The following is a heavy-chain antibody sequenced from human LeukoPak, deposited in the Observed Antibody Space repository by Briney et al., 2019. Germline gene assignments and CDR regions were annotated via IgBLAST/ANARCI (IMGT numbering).Heavy chain of an antibody. CDR1: GFTFSDYY. V-gene: IGHV3-11*01. CDR2: IIISGSTI. D-gene: IGHD6-13*01. Sequence: AGGSLRLSWAASGFTFSDYYMSWIRQAPGRGLGWVSYIIISGSTIYYAASVKGRFTISRDNAKNSLYLQMNSLRAEDTAVYYCARSSSSWYYWGQGTLVTVSS. CDR3: ARSSSSWYY. J-gene: IGHJ4*02.